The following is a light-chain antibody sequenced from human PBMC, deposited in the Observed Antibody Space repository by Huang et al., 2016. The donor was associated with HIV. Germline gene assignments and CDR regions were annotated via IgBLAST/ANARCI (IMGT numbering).Light chain of an antibody. V-gene: IGKV3-20*01. J-gene: IGKJ2*01. CDR2: GTS. CDR3: HQYGSSMAT. Sequence: ILTQSPGSLSLSPGDRVTLSCRASQSVDRCYVAWYHQQPGQSPRLIVYGTSSRASGIPSRFSGSGSGRDFSLTISGLESEDFGVYYCHQYGSSMATFGQGTKVDI. CDR1: QSVDRCY.